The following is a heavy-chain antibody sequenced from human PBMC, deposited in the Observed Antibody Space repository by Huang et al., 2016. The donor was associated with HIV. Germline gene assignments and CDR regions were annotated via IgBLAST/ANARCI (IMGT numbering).Heavy chain of an antibody. CDR3: ATKTAAMDI. D-gene: IGHD1-7*01. CDR2: IKQDESEK. Sequence: VESGGRSVQPGGSIRLSCVGSTFTFGAYWMSWVRQTPGKGLEWVANIKQDESEKYYVDSVKGRFNISRDNAKKVLFLQMDNLTVDDTAIYFCATKTAAMDIWGQGTTVTVSS. J-gene: IGHJ6*02. V-gene: IGHV3-7*01. CDR1: TFTFGAYW.